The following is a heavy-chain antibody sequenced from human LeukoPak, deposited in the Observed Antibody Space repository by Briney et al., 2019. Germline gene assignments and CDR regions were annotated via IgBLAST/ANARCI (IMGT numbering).Heavy chain of an antibody. J-gene: IGHJ4*02. CDR3: AKLQTAVVPAATLGFDS. CDR2: ISSSGSTI. CDR1: GFTLSSYE. V-gene: IGHV3-48*03. D-gene: IGHD2-2*01. Sequence: QAGGSLRLSCAASGFTLSSYEMNWVRQAPGKGLEWVSYISSSGSTIYYADSVKGRFTISRDNAKNSLYLQMNSLRAEDTAIYHCAKLQTAVVPAATLGFDSWGQGTLVTVSS.